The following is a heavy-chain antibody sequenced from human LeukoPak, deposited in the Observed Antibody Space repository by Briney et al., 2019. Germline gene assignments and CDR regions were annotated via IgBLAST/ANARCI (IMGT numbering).Heavy chain of an antibody. CDR2: IFCSGST. CDR3: ALVGHLCGAHRVRGLPPDYYYMYV. CDR1: GGSISSYY. Sequence: SETLSLTCTVSGGSISSYYWSWIRQPPGKGLEWIGYIFCSGSTNYNPSLHDRGIITVDTSNNQSSLKLSTRTAADTAVYDCALVGHLCGAHRVRGLPPDYYYMYVWGKGTTVTVSS. D-gene: IGHD3-10*01. V-gene: IGHV4-59*12. J-gene: IGHJ6*03.